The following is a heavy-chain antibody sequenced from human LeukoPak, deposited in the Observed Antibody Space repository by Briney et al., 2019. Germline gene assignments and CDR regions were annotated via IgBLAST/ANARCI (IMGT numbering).Heavy chain of an antibody. V-gene: IGHV4-39*07. D-gene: IGHD2-15*01. CDR2: IDYSGST. CDR1: SASISSSSYY. J-gene: IGHJ6*03. Sequence: PSETLSLTCTVSSASISSSSYYWGWIRQPPGKGLEWIGSIDYSGSTNYNPSLNYRVTISVDTSKNQFSLKLSSVTAADTAVYYGARVYCSGGSCYSYYYYNYMDVWGKGTTVTVSS. CDR3: ARVYCSGGSCYSYYYYNYMDV.